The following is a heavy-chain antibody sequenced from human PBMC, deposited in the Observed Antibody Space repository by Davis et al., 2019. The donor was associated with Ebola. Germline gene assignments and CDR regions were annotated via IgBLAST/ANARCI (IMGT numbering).Heavy chain of an antibody. CDR1: GYTFTSYG. Sequence: ASVTVSCKSSGYTFTSYGLVWVRQAPGLGLEWMGWISGFNTNTNFAQKFQGRVTVSKDTSTNTAYMDLRGLTSDDTDIYYCARAPNYDVLTGTSSYYFDYWGQGTLVTVSS. CDR2: ISGFNTNT. D-gene: IGHD3-9*01. CDR3: ARAPNYDVLTGTSSYYFDY. V-gene: IGHV1-18*04. J-gene: IGHJ4*02.